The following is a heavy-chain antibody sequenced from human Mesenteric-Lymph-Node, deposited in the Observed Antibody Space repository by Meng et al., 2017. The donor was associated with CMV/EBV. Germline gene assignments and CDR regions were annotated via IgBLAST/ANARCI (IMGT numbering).Heavy chain of an antibody. CDR2: IYYSGST. J-gene: IGHJ6*02. CDR1: GGSISSYY. D-gene: IGHD2-2*01. CDR3: ARAPHYCSSTSCLHYYSYGMDV. Sequence: LRLSCTVSGGSISSYYWSWIRQPPGKGLEWIGYIYYSGSTYYNPSLKSRVTISVDTSKNQFSLKLSSVTAADTAVYYCARAPHYCSSTSCLHYYSYGMDVWGQGTTVTVSS. V-gene: IGHV4-30-4*08.